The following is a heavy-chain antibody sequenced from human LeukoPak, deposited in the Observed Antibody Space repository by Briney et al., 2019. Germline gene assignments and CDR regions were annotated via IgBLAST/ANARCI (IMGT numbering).Heavy chain of an antibody. D-gene: IGHD1-1*01. V-gene: IGHV4-59*01. CDR2: IYYSGST. J-gene: IGHJ6*02. CDR3: ARDTGGMTDPQLPYYYYGMDV. Sequence: PSETLSLTCTVSGGSISSYYWSWIRQPPGKGLEWIGYIYYSGSTNYNPSLKSRVTISVDTSKNQFSLKLSSVTAADTAVYYCARDTGGMTDPQLPYYYYGMDVWGQGTTVTVSS. CDR1: GGSISSYY.